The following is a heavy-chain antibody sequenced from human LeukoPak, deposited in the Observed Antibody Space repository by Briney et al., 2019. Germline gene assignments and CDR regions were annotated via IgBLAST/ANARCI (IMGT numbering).Heavy chain of an antibody. Sequence: GGSLRLSCAVSGFTFSDHYMNWVRQAPGKGLEWVSSISSSSSYIYYADSVKGRFTISRDNSKNTLYLQMNSLRAEDTAVYYCAKELIVVDAFDIWGQGTMVTVSS. D-gene: IGHD3-22*01. CDR3: AKELIVVDAFDI. CDR2: ISSSSSYI. CDR1: GFTFSDHY. V-gene: IGHV3-21*04. J-gene: IGHJ3*02.